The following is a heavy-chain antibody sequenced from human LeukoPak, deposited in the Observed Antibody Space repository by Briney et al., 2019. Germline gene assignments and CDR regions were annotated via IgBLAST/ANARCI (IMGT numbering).Heavy chain of an antibody. CDR3: ARGGYSSLGP. J-gene: IGHJ5*02. V-gene: IGHV4-39*07. CDR1: GDSISSSSYY. CDR2: IYHSGST. D-gene: IGHD6-19*01. Sequence: SETLSLTCTVSGDSISSSSYYWGWIRQSPGKGLEWIGSIYHSGSTYYNPSLKSRVTISVDTSKNQFSLKLSSVTAADTAVYYCARGGYSSLGPWGQGTLVTVSS.